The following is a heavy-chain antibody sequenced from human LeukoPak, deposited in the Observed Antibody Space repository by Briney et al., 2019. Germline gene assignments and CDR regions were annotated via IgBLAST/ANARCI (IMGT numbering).Heavy chain of an antibody. CDR3: AKALREGHRPVYTYYYMAV. CDR2: ISGRGTET. V-gene: IGHV3-23*01. CDR1: TFKNYA. D-gene: IGHD5-24*01. Sequence: QPGGSRRLSCAITFKNYAVTWVRQAPGKGLEWVSSISGRGTETYYADSVQGRFTISKDTSGSTVFLQMNSLRADVTAVYYCAKALREGHRPVYTYYYMAVWGQGTTVTVSS. J-gene: IGHJ6*03.